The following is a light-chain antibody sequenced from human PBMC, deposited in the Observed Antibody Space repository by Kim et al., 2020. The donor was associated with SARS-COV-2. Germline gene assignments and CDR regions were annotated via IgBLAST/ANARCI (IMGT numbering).Light chain of an antibody. V-gene: IGLV2-14*04. CDR3: SSFRSGNTLL. CDR2: DVD. CDR1: RSDIAAYNF. Sequence: GHAITLSCTGTRSDIAAYNFVSWYQQHPGEAPKVIIYDVDNRPSGVSSRFSGSKSGTTASLTISEVQAEDEADYYCSSFRSGNTLLFGGGTQLTVL. J-gene: IGLJ3*02.